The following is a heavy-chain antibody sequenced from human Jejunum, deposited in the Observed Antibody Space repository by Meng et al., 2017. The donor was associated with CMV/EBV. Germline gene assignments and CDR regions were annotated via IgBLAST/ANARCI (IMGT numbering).Heavy chain of an antibody. CDR1: GFTLSSYG. J-gene: IGHJ4*02. D-gene: IGHD6-25*01. Sequence: GESLKISCAASGFTLSSYGIHWVRQAPGTGLEWVTYADSVKGRFTISRDNSRNSLSLQMNNLRDEDTAVYYCAKQADPSAYFFDFWGEGTMVTVSS. CDR3: AKQADPSAYFFDF. V-gene: IGHV3-30*02.